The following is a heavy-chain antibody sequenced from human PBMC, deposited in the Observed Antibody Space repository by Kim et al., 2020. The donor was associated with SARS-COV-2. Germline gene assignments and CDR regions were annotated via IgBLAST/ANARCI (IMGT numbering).Heavy chain of an antibody. V-gene: IGHV3-11*01. CDR3: ARDGVAVAVDY. D-gene: IGHD6-19*01. J-gene: IGHJ4*02. CDR2: I. Sequence: IYYADSVKGRFTISRDNAKNSLYLQMNSLRAEDTAVYYCARDGVAVAVDYWGQGTLVTVSS.